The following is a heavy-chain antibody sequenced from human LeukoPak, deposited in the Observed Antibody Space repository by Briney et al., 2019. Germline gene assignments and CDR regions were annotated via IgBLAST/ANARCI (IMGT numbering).Heavy chain of an antibody. V-gene: IGHV3-30*18. CDR3: AKSWVVPAAAPSLGMDV. CDR1: GFTFSSYG. Sequence: PGRSLRLSCAASGFTFSSYGMHWVRQAPGKGLEWVAVISYDGSNKYYADSAKGRFTISRDNSKNTLYLQMNSLRAEDTAVYYCAKSWVVPAAAPSLGMDVWGQGTTVTVSS. CDR2: ISYDGSNK. D-gene: IGHD2-2*01. J-gene: IGHJ6*02.